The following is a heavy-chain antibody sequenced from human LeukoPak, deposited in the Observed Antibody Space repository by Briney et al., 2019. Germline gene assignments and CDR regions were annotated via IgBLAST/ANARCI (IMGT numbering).Heavy chain of an antibody. Sequence: HSGGSLRLSCAASGFTVSSNYMSWVRQAPGKGLEWVSVIYSGGSTYYADSVKGRFTISRDNSKNTLYLQMNSLRAEDTAVYYCARDARGRAARFDNWGQGTLVTVSS. V-gene: IGHV3-66*01. CDR1: GFTVSSNY. CDR2: IYSGGST. J-gene: IGHJ4*02. CDR3: ARDARGRAARFDN. D-gene: IGHD6-6*01.